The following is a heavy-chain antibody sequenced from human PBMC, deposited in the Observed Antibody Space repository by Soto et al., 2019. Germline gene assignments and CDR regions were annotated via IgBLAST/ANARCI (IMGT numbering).Heavy chain of an antibody. D-gene: IGHD3-22*01. J-gene: IGHJ4*02. Sequence: LRLSCAASGFTFSDYYMSWIRQAPGKGLEWVSYISSSDSIIYYADSVKGRFTISRDNAKNSLYLQMNSLRAEDTAVYYCARDLGYYDSSGYFDYWGQGTLVTVSS. CDR1: GFTFSDYY. CDR2: ISSSDSII. CDR3: ARDLGYYDSSGYFDY. V-gene: IGHV3-11*01.